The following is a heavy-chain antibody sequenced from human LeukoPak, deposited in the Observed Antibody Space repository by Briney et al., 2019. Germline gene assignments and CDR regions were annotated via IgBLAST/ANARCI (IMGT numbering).Heavy chain of an antibody. Sequence: GGSLRLSCAPSGFTFSADWMSWVRQAPGKGLEWVASINQDGSEKYYVDSLKGRFTISRDNTKKSLYLQMNSLRAEDTAVYYCARLGPYAHNTFEIWGQGTMVTVSS. V-gene: IGHV3-7*01. CDR3: ARLGPYAHNTFEI. CDR1: GFTFSADW. D-gene: IGHD2-2*01. J-gene: IGHJ3*02. CDR2: INQDGSEK.